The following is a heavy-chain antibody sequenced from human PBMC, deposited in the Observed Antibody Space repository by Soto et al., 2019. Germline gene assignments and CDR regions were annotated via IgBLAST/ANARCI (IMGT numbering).Heavy chain of an antibody. J-gene: IGHJ6*02. CDR1: GFSLSNARMG. CDR2: IFSNDEK. CDR3: ARTYYYDSSGYFYYYYFGMDV. V-gene: IGHV2-26*01. D-gene: IGHD3-22*01. Sequence: SGPTLVNPTETLTLTRTVSGFSLSNARMGVSWIRQPPGKALEWLAHIFSNDEKSYSTSLKSRLTISKDTSKSQVVLTMTNMDPVDTATYYCARTYYYDSSGYFYYYYFGMDVWGQGTTVTVSS.